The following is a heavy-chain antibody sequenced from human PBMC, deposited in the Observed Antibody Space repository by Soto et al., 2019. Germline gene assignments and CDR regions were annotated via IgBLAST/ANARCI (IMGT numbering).Heavy chain of an antibody. V-gene: IGHV6-1*01. CDR3: ARDRDLAAIDN. J-gene: IGHJ4*02. CDR2: TYYRSKWYS. CDR1: GDSVSGISAA. Sequence: QVQLQQSGPGVVKPSQTLSLTSAISGDSVSGISAAGDWIRQSPSRGLEWLGRTYYRSKWYSDYAVPVKSRISINPDTSKNQFSLQLNSVTPDDTAVYYCARDRDLAAIDNWGQGTLVTVSS. D-gene: IGHD3-16*01.